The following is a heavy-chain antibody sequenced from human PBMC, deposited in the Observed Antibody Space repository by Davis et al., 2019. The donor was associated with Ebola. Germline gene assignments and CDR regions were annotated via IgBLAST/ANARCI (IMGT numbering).Heavy chain of an antibody. J-gene: IGHJ6*03. D-gene: IGHD3-3*01. Sequence: GESLKISCKNSGNGFTNYWIGWVRQMPGRGLEWMGIIYPYDSDTRYSPSFQGQVTISADKSISTAYLQWSSLKASDTAMYYCASSDFWSGYYNQYYMDVWGKGTTVTVSS. CDR1: GNGFTNYW. CDR2: IYPYDSDT. CDR3: ASSDFWSGYYNQYYMDV. V-gene: IGHV5-51*01.